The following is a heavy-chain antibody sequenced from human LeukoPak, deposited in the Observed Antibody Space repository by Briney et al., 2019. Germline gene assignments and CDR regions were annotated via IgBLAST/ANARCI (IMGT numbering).Heavy chain of an antibody. CDR3: ARQGEHCDGGSCFPFHY. CDR2: DYYSGRS. J-gene: IGHJ4*02. V-gene: IGHV4-39*01. D-gene: IGHD2-15*01. Sequence: PSETLSLTCTVSGGSISSRCYWGCVRQPPWKGLKWIGTDYYSGRSYYNSALKRRTTISVDPSKNQFSLKLNSVTAADAAIYYCARQGEHCDGGSCFPFHYWGQGTLVTVSS. CDR1: GGSISSRCY.